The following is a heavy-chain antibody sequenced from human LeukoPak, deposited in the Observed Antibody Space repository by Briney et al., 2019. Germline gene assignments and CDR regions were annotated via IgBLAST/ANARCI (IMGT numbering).Heavy chain of an antibody. CDR1: GGSISSYY. CDR3: ARDLGYCTNGVCHKYFDY. Sequence: PSETLSLTCTVSGGSISSYYWSWIRQPPGKGLELIGYIYYSGSTNYNPSLKSRVTISVDTSNNQFSLKLSSVTAADTAVYYCARDLGYCTNGVCHKYFDYWGQGTLVTVSS. V-gene: IGHV4-59*01. CDR2: IYYSGST. J-gene: IGHJ4*02. D-gene: IGHD2-8*01.